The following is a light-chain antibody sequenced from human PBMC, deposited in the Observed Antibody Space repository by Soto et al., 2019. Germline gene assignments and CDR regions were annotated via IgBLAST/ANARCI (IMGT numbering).Light chain of an antibody. CDR2: SNN. CDR3: QSYDSSLRGV. CDR1: SSNIGAGYD. V-gene: IGLV1-40*01. Sequence: QAVVTQPPSVSGAPGQRVTISCTGSSSNIGAGYDVHWYQHLPGTAPKLLIYSNNNRPSGVPDRFSGSKSGTSASLAITGLQAEDEADYYCQSYDSSLRGVFGGGTQLTVL. J-gene: IGLJ3*02.